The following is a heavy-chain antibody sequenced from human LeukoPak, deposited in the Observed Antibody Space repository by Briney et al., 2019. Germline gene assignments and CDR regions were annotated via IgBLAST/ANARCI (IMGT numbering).Heavy chain of an antibody. V-gene: IGHV3-30*02. J-gene: IGHJ4*02. Sequence: GGSLRLSCAASGFTFSSYGMHWVRQAPGKGLEWVAFIRYDGSNKYYADSVKGRFTISRDNSKSTLYLQMNSLRAEDTAVYYCAKDSLGLFYGSGSYFDYWGQGTLVTVSS. CDR2: IRYDGSNK. CDR3: AKDSLGLFYGSGSYFDY. D-gene: IGHD3-10*01. CDR1: GFTFSSYG.